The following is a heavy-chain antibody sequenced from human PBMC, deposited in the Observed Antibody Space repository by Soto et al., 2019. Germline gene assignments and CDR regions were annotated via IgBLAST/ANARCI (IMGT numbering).Heavy chain of an antibody. CDR1: GGSVTNSSYY. CDR2: IYYSGST. V-gene: IGHV4-31*03. J-gene: IGHJ4*02. CDR3: ARGYDYDSGGYLFDY. D-gene: IGHD3-22*01. Sequence: SETLSLTCTVSGGSVTNSSYYWGWIRQHPGKGPEWIGHIYYSGSTYYNPSLKSRVTISLDMSKNQFSLKLTSVSAADTAVYYCARGYDYDSGGYLFDYWGQGTLVTVSS.